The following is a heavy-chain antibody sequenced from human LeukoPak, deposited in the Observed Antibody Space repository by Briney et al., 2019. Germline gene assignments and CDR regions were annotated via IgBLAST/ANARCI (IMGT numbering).Heavy chain of an antibody. CDR3: AKVSTAVQIFYFDS. D-gene: IGHD2-2*01. CDR1: GFTFSRHA. CDR2: ISGTGGST. J-gene: IGHJ4*02. Sequence: GGSLRLSCAASGFTFSRHAMSWVRPAPGSGLEWVSGISGTGGSTYYSDSVKGRFTISRDNSKKTLYLQMDSLRVEDTAVYYWAKVSTAVQIFYFDSWGQGTLV. V-gene: IGHV3-23*01.